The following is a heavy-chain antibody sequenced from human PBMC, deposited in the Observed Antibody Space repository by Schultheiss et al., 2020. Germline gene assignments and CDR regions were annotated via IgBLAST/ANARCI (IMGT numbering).Heavy chain of an antibody. Sequence: SQTLSLTCTVSGGSISSGGYYWSWIRQPPGKGLEWIGRINSSGSTNYNPSLKSRVTMSVDTSKSQFSLKLSSVTAADTAVYYCARGPHCSGGSCYSGWFDPWGQGTLVTVSS. CDR2: INSSGST. V-gene: IGHV4-61*02. CDR3: ARGPHCSGGSCYSGWFDP. CDR1: GGSISSGGYY. J-gene: IGHJ5*02. D-gene: IGHD2-15*01.